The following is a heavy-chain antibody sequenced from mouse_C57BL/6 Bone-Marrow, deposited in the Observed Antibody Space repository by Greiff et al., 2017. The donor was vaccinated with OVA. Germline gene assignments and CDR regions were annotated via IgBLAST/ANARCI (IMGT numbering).Heavy chain of an antibody. J-gene: IGHJ1*03. CDR3: ARYYCGSSYDGYFDV. CDR2: INPNNGGT. V-gene: IGHV1-26*01. CDR1: GYTFTDYY. Sequence: EVQLQQSGPELVKPGASVKISCKASGYTFTDYYMNWVKQSPGKSLEWIGVINPNNGGTSYNQKFKGKATLTVDRSSSPAYMQLRSLTSEDSAVYDCARYYCGSSYDGYFDVWGTGTTVTVSA. D-gene: IGHD1-1*01.